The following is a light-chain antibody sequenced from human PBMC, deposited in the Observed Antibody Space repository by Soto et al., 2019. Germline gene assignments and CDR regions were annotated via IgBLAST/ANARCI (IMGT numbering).Light chain of an antibody. CDR1: QSISSW. CDR2: AAS. CDR3: QQSYSTPPYT. J-gene: IGKJ2*01. Sequence: DIQMTQSPSTLSASVGDRVTITCRASQSISSWLAWYQQKPGKAPKLLIYAASNLQGGVPSRFSGSGSGTDFTLTISSLQPEDFATYYCQQSYSTPPYTFGQGTRLEIK. V-gene: IGKV1-39*01.